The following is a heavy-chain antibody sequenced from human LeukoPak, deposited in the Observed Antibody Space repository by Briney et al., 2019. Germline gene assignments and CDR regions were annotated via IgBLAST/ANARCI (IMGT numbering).Heavy chain of an antibody. J-gene: IGHJ6*03. D-gene: IGHD2-8*01. V-gene: IGHV1-2*02. CDR2: INPNSGDT. CDR3: ARSAEHCNNGVCFTDYYMDV. CDR1: GYTFTGYY. Sequence: GASVKVSCKASGYTFTGYYMHWVRQAPGQGLEWMGWINPNSGDTNYAQNFHGRVTMTRDTSITTAYMELSSLTSDDTAVYFCARSAEHCNNGVCFTDYYMDVWGKGTTVTASS.